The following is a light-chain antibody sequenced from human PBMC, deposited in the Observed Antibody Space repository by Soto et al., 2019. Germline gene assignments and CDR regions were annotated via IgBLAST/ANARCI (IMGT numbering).Light chain of an antibody. CDR2: DAS. J-gene: IGKJ5*01. CDR1: QSVSSNY. Sequence: IVLTQSPVTLSFSPGEIATLSWSASQSVSSNYLAWYQQKPGQAPRVLIYDASSRATGVPDRFSGSGSGTDFTLTISRLEPEDFAVYYCQQHGSSPITFGQGTRLEIK. V-gene: IGKV3-20*01. CDR3: QQHGSSPIT.